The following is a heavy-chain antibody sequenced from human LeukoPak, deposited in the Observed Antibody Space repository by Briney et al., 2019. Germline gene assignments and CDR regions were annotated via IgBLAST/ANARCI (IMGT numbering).Heavy chain of an antibody. CDR1: GFTFSSCW. D-gene: IGHD4-23*01. CDR3: ARSTTVVTPVDY. J-gene: IGHJ4*02. Sequence: LRLSCAASGFTFSSCWMTWVRQPPGKGLEWIGYIYYSGNTYYNPSLKSRVSISVDTSKNQFSLKLSSVTAADTAVYYCARSTTVVTPVDYWGQGTLVTVSP. V-gene: IGHV4-30-4*08. CDR2: IYYSGNT.